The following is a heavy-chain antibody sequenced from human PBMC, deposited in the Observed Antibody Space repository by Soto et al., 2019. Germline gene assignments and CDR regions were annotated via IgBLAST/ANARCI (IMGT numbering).Heavy chain of an antibody. CDR1: GFIFSSYP. CDR2: ITYDGSNQ. V-gene: IGHV3-30-3*01. CDR3: ARDPSGSYPEFDH. D-gene: IGHD1-26*01. Sequence: GSLRLSGAASGFIFSSYPMHWVRQAPGKGLEWVGVITYDGSNQYYAESVKGRFTISRDNSRNMLFLQMNSLRPDDTAVYYCARDPSGSYPEFDHWGQGTLVTVSS. J-gene: IGHJ4*02.